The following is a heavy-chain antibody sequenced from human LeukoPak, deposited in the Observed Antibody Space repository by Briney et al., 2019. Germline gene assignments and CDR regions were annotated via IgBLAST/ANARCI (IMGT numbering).Heavy chain of an antibody. D-gene: IGHD4-23*01. J-gene: IGHJ4*02. CDR2: IYSGGST. V-gene: IGHV3-53*01. CDR3: AIGPGGLFHY. CDR1: GISVSSNY. Sequence: GGSLRLSCAASGISVSSNYMNWVRQAPGKGLEWVSVIYSGGSTYYAASVKGRFTISRDNSKNTLYLQMNSLRVEDTAVYYCAIGPGGLFHYWGQGTLVTVSS.